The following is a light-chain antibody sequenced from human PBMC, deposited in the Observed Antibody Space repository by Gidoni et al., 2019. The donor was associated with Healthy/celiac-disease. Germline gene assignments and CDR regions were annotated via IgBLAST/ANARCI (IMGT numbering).Light chain of an antibody. CDR3: QKSYSTPT. CDR2: AAA. J-gene: IGKJ1*01. V-gene: IGKV1-39*01. Sequence: DIQMTPSPSSLSASVGDRVTITCRASQSISSYLNWYQQKPGKAPKLLIYAAASLQSGVPARLSGSGSGTEFTLTISSRQPEDFATYYCQKSYSTPTFGQGTKVEIK. CDR1: QSISSY.